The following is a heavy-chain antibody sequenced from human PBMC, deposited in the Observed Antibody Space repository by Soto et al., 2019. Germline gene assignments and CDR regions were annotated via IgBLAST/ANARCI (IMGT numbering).Heavy chain of an antibody. CDR3: ARIAVAGTGYYGMDV. V-gene: IGHV4-4*02. J-gene: IGHJ6*02. Sequence: PXGTLSLTCAVSGGSISSSNWWSCVRQPPGKGLEWIGEIYHSGSTNYNPSLKSRVTISVDKSKNQFSLKLSSVTAADTAVYYCARIAVAGTGYYGMDVWGQGTTVTVSS. CDR1: GGSISSSNW. CDR2: IYHSGST. D-gene: IGHD6-19*01.